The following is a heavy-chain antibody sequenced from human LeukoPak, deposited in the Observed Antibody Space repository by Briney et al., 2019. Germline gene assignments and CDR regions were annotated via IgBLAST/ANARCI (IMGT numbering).Heavy chain of an antibody. Sequence: SETLSLTCAVYGGSFSGYYWSWIRQPAGKGLEWIGRIYTSGSTNYNPSLKSRVTMSVDTSKNQFSLKLSSVTAADTAVYYCARNRVRWLRLSPDFDYWGQGTLVTVSS. CDR3: ARNRVRWLRLSPDFDY. D-gene: IGHD5-12*01. V-gene: IGHV4-59*10. CDR2: IYTSGST. CDR1: GGSFSGYY. J-gene: IGHJ4*02.